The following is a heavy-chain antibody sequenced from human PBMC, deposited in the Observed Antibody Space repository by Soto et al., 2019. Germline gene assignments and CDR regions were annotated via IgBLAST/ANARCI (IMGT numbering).Heavy chain of an antibody. CDR1: GGTFSKYA. V-gene: IGHV1-69*01. J-gene: IGHJ6*02. Sequence: QVQLVQSGAEMQQPGASVRVSCKASGGTFSKYAFSWVRQAPGQGLEWLGGTIPMFGTPNYAQKFQGRVAISADESTATVYMELSSLRSEDTAVYFCARPLRDGNYYYGMAVWGQGTTVTGSS. CDR2: TIPMFGTP. D-gene: IGHD4-17*01. CDR3: ARPLRDGNYYYGMAV.